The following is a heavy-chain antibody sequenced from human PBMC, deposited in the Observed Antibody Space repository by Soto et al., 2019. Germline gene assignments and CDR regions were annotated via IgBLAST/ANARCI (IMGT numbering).Heavy chain of an antibody. J-gene: IGHJ5*02. CDR1: GGSISSGGYS. Sequence: QLQLQESGSGLVKPSQTLSLTCAVSGGSISSGGYSWSWIRQPPGKGQEWIGYIYHSGTTYYPPSLTSRFTISVDRSKNQFSLKLSSVPAADTAVYYCARVPSPWGQGTLVTVSS. V-gene: IGHV4-30-2*01. CDR3: ARVPSP. CDR2: IYHSGTT.